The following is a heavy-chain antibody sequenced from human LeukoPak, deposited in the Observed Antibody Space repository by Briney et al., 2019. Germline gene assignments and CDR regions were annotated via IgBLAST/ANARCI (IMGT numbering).Heavy chain of an antibody. J-gene: IGHJ5*02. D-gene: IGHD2-21*02. CDR1: GLTVSSNY. CDR3: ARVDCGGDCYSTNWFDP. Sequence: GGSLRLSCLVSGLTVSSNYMSWVRQAPGKGLEWVSVIYSGGSTYYADSVKGRFTISRDNSKNTLYLQMSSLRAEDTAVYYCARVDCGGDCYSTNWFDPWGQGTLVTVSS. V-gene: IGHV3-53*01. CDR2: IYSGGST.